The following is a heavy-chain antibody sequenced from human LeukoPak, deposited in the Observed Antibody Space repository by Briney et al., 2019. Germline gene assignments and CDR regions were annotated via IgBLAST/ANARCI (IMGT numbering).Heavy chain of an antibody. CDR2: ISWNSGSV. CDR3: AKDGGNWNYFDY. D-gene: IGHD2-15*01. V-gene: IGHV3-9*01. Sequence: GGSLRLSCAASGFTFDDYAMHWVRQAPGKGLEWVSGISWNSGSVGYADSVKGRFTISRDNAKNSLYLQMNSLRAEDTALYYCAKDGGNWNYFDYWGQGTLVTVSS. J-gene: IGHJ4*02. CDR1: GFTFDDYA.